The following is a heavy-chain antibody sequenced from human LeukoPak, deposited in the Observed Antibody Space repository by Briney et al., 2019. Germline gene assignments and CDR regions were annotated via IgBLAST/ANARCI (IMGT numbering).Heavy chain of an antibody. CDR2: IDPSDSYT. CDR3: ARVRRYGSGGSWFDP. D-gene: IGHD3-10*01. V-gene: IGHV5-10-1*01. CDR1: GYSFTSHW. Sequence: GESLKISCKGSGYSFTSHWISWVRQMPGKGLEWMGRIDPSDSYTNYSPSFQGHVTTSADKSISTAYLQWSSLKASDTAMYYCARVRRYGSGGSWFDPWGQGTLVTVSS. J-gene: IGHJ5*02.